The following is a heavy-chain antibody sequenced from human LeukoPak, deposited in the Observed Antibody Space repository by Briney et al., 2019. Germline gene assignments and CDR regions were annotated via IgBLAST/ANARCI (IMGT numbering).Heavy chain of an antibody. CDR3: ARPSLRYYDSSGLQFDY. J-gene: IGHJ4*02. CDR2: TKPDGTAE. CDR1: GFTFRNYW. D-gene: IGHD3-22*01. V-gene: IGHV3-7*01. Sequence: GGSLRLSCAASGFTFRNYWMGWVRQAPGMGLEWVANTKPDGTAEYYADSVRGRFTTSRDNANNFLYLQMNSLRGEDTAVYYCARPSLRYYDSSGLQFDYWGQGTLVTVSS.